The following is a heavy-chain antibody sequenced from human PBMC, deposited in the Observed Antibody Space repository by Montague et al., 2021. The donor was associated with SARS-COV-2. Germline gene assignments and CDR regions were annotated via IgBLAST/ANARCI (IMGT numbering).Heavy chain of an antibody. CDR1: GGSLSGYY. V-gene: IGHV4-34*01. Sequence: SETLSLTCAVYGGSLSGYYWSWIRQPPEKGLEWIGEINHSANTKYNPSLKSPVTISIDTSKNQFSPKMTSVTAADTATYYCASGIYPSGSYYNRYYYGLNIGGPGTTVIVSS. J-gene: IGHJ6*02. CDR2: INHSANT. D-gene: IGHD3-10*01. CDR3: ASGIYPSGSYYNRYYYGLNI.